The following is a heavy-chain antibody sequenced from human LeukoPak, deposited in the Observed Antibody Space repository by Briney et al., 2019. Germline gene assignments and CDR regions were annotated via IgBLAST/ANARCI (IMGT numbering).Heavy chain of an antibody. D-gene: IGHD3-22*01. CDR2: IYYSGGT. V-gene: IGHV4-39*07. Sequence: SETLSLTCTVSGGSISSSSYYWGWIRQPPGKGLEWIGSIYYSGGTYYNPSLKSRVTISVDTSKNQFSLKLSSVTAADTAVYYCASYYYDSSGDPYYFDYWGQGTLVTVSS. J-gene: IGHJ4*02. CDR1: GGSISSSSYY. CDR3: ASYYYDSSGDPYYFDY.